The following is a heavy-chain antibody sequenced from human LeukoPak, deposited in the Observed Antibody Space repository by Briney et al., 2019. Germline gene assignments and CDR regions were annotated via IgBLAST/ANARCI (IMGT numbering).Heavy chain of an antibody. J-gene: IGHJ4*02. Sequence: ASVKVSCKASGYTFTSYGISWVRQAPGQGLEWMGWISAYNGNTNYAQKLQGRVTITADKSTSTAYMELSSLRSEDTAVYYCAKGILWFGEPLFDYWGQGTLVTVSS. CDR2: ISAYNGNT. CDR3: AKGILWFGEPLFDY. V-gene: IGHV1-18*01. D-gene: IGHD3-10*01. CDR1: GYTFTSYG.